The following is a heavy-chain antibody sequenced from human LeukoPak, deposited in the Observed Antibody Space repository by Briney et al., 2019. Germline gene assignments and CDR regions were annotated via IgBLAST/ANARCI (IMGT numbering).Heavy chain of an antibody. CDR1: GFTFDDYG. V-gene: IGHV3-23*03. D-gene: IGHD6-13*01. J-gene: IGHJ4*02. CDR2: IYSGGSPT. CDR3: ARWGSSLDY. Sequence: GGSLRLSFAASGFTFDDYGMSWVRQAPGKGLEWVSVIYSGGSPTYYADSVKGRFTISRDNSKNTLYLEMNNLRAEDTAIYYCARWGSSLDYWGQGALVTVSS.